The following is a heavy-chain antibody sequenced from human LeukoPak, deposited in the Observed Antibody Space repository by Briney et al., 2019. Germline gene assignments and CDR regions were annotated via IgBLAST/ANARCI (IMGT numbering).Heavy chain of an antibody. J-gene: IGHJ4*02. CDR2: IITIFGTA. D-gene: IGHD5-18*01. CDR1: GGTFSSYA. Sequence: ASVKVSCKASGGTFSSYAISWVRQAPGQGLEWMGGIITIFGTANYAQKFQGRVTITADESTSTAYMELGSLSSEDTAVYYCARVYSYGYYLDYWVQGTLVTVSS. CDR3: ARVYSYGYYLDY. V-gene: IGHV1-69*01.